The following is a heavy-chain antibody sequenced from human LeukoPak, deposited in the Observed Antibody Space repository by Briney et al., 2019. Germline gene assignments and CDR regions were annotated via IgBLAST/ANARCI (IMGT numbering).Heavy chain of an antibody. CDR2: IDWDDDK. Sequence: SGPTLVNPTQTLTLTCTFSGFSLTTSGMSLSWVRQSPGKTLEWLARIDWDDDKYYSTSLKTRLTISKDTSKNQVVLTMTNMDPVDTATYYCARTISGSSTAFDIWGQGTMVTVSS. J-gene: IGHJ3*02. V-gene: IGHV2-70*11. CDR1: GFSLTTSGMS. CDR3: ARTISGSSTAFDI. D-gene: IGHD1-26*01.